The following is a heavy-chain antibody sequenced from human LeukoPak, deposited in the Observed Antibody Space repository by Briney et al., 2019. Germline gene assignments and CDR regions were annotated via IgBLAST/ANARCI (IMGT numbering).Heavy chain of an antibody. J-gene: IGHJ4*02. D-gene: IGHD5-18*01. V-gene: IGHV4-59*12. CDR3: ARVFGSGYSYGYVYY. CDR2: IYYSGST. Sequence: KSSETLSLTCTVSGGSISSYYWSWIRQPPGKGLEWIGSIYYSGSTYYNPSLKSRVTISVDTSKNQFSLKLSSVTAADTAVYYCARVFGSGYSYGYVYYWGQGTLVTVSS. CDR1: GGSISSYY.